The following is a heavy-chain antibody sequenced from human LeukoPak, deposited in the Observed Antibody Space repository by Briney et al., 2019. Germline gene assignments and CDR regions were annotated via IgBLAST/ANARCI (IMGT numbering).Heavy chain of an antibody. Sequence: QAGGSLRLSCAASRFTFSSYAMSWVRQAPGKGLEWVAFIRYDGSNKYYADSVKGRFTISRDNSKNTLYPQMNSLRAEDTAVYYCAKASKALYGDVYYGMDVWGQGTTVTVSS. J-gene: IGHJ6*02. CDR1: RFTFSSYA. CDR3: AKASKALYGDVYYGMDV. CDR2: IRYDGSNK. D-gene: IGHD4-17*01. V-gene: IGHV3-30*02.